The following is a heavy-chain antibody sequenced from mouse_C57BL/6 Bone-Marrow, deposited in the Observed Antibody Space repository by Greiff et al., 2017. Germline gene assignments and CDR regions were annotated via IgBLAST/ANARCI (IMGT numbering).Heavy chain of an antibody. CDR2: IYPRSGNT. CDR3: AREGLLSMDY. D-gene: IGHD2-10*01. Sequence: VKLQESGAELARPGASVKLSCKASGYTFTSYGISWVKQRTGQGLERIGEIYPRSGNTYYTEKLKGKATRTADKSSRKAYMELRSLTSEDSAVYFCAREGLLSMDYWGQGTSVTVSS. V-gene: IGHV1-81*01. CDR1: GYTFTSYG. J-gene: IGHJ4*01.